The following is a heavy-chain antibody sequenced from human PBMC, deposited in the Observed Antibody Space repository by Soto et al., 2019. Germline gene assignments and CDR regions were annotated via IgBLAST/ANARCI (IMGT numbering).Heavy chain of an antibody. D-gene: IGHD6-13*01. Sequence: SETLSLTCAVYGGSFSGYYWSWIRQPPGKGLEWIGEINHSGSTNYNPSLKSRVTISVDTSKNQFSLKLSSVTAADTAVYYCARGCKNAPHSSPLYYYYGMDVWGQGTTVTVSS. CDR2: INHSGST. V-gene: IGHV4-34*01. CDR1: GGSFSGYY. CDR3: ARGCKNAPHSSPLYYYYGMDV. J-gene: IGHJ6*02.